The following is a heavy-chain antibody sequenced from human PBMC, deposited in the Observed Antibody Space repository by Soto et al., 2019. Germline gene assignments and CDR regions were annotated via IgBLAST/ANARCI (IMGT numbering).Heavy chain of an antibody. V-gene: IGHV1-46*01. CDR2: INPSGGST. Sequence: QVQLVQSGAEVKKPGASVKVSCKASGYTFTSYYMHWVRQAPGQGLQWMGIINPSGGSTTYAQKFQGRVTMTRDTSTSTVYTELSSLRSEDTAVYYCARERIAAGAYYYGMDVWGQGTTVTVSS. CDR3: ARERIAAGAYYYGMDV. CDR1: GYTFTSYY. J-gene: IGHJ6*02. D-gene: IGHD6-13*01.